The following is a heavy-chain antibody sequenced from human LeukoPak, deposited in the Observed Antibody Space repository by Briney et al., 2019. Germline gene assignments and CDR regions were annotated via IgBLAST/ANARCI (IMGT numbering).Heavy chain of an antibody. D-gene: IGHD1-26*01. CDR1: GGSISSYY. CDR2: IYTSGST. CDR3: ARNGGSGTYYDGSFDY. Sequence: SEPLSLTCTVPGGSISSYYWSWIPQSAGKGLEWIGRIYTSGSTDYSPSLKSRVTMSVDTSKNQFSLKLSSVTAADTAMYYCARNGGSGTYYDGSFDYWGQGTLVTVSS. V-gene: IGHV4-4*07. J-gene: IGHJ4*02.